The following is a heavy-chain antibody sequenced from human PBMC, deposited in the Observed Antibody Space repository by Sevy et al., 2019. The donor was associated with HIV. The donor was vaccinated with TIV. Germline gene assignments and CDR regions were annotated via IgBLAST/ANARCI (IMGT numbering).Heavy chain of an antibody. J-gene: IGHJ4*02. Sequence: GGSLRLSCAASGFTFSSYAMNWVRQAPGKGPQWVSGIGGSAGSTYYADSVKGRFSISRDNSKNTLYLLMDNLRAEDTAVYYCARRGESQRDLDYWGQGTLVTVSS. CDR1: GFTFSSYA. V-gene: IGHV3-23*01. CDR3: ARRGESQRDLDY. CDR2: IGGSAGST. D-gene: IGHD3-16*01.